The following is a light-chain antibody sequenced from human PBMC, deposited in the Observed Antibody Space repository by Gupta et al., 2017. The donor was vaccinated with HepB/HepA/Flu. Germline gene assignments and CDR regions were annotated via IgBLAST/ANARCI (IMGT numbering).Light chain of an antibody. CDR1: QSVSIY. J-gene: IGKJ2*01. V-gene: IGKV3-11*01. Sequence: EIVLTQSPPTLSLSRGERATLSCRASQSVSIYLAWYQQKPGQAPRLLIYDASNRATGVPARFSGSGSGTDFTLTISSLEPEDFAVYYCHQRSTFGQGTKLEIK. CDR2: DAS. CDR3: HQRST.